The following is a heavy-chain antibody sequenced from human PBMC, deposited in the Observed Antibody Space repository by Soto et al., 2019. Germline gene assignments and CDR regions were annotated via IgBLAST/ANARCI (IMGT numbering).Heavy chain of an antibody. Sequence: QVQLQESGPGLVKPSGTLSLTCAVSGGSISSSNWWSWVRQPPGKGLEWIGEIYHSGSTNYNPSLKSRVTISVDKSKNQFSLKLSSVTAADTAVYYCARYGMYDYVWGSYPFYAFDIWGQGTMVTVSS. V-gene: IGHV4-4*02. D-gene: IGHD3-16*02. CDR3: ARYGMYDYVWGSYPFYAFDI. J-gene: IGHJ3*02. CDR2: IYHSGST. CDR1: GGSISSSNW.